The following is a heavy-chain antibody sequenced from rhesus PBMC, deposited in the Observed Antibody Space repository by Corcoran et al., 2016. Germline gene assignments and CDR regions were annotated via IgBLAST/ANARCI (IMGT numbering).Heavy chain of an antibody. CDR2: LPPSHGNK. J-gene: IGHJ4*01. CDR1: GYSFTNYY. D-gene: IGHD6-25*01. CDR3: TRAPAAGGFDF. V-gene: IGHV1-180*01. Sequence: QVQLVQSGAEIKQPGAAVKLSCKASGYSFTNYYIHWVRQAPGQGLEWIGRLPPSHGNKASARNFRGRVPITTNTSTTSGCMELSSLGSEDTAVYYCTRAPAAGGFDFWGQGVLVTVSS.